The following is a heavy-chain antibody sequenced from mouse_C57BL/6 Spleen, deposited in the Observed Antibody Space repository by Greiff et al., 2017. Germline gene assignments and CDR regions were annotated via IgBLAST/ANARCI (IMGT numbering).Heavy chain of an antibody. Sequence: QVQLQQSGAELVRPGSSVKLSCKASGYTFTSYWMHWVKQRPIQGLEWIGNIDPSDSETHYNQKFKDKATLTVDKSSSTAYMQLSRLTSEDSAVYYCARPTTYSNYVGAMDYWGQGTSVTVSS. CDR3: ARPTTYSNYVGAMDY. V-gene: IGHV1-52*01. CDR1: GYTFTSYW. CDR2: IDPSDSET. D-gene: IGHD2-5*01. J-gene: IGHJ4*01.